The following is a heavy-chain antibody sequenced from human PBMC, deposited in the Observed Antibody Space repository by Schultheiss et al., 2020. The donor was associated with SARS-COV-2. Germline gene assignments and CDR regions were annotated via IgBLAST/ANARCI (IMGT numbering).Heavy chain of an antibody. J-gene: IGHJ4*02. CDR2: IYTSGST. D-gene: IGHD1-26*01. Sequence: GSLRLSCTVSGGSISSYYWSWIRQPAGKVLEWIGRIYTSGSTNYNPSLKSRVTMSVDTSKNQLSLTLNSVSAADTAVYYCARLQVWDKGPTANFDSWGRGSLVTVSS. CDR3: ARLQVWDKGPTANFDS. V-gene: IGHV4-4*07. CDR1: GGSISSYY.